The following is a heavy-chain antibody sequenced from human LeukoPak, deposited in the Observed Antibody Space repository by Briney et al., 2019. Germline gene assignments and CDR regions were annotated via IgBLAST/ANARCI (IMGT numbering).Heavy chain of an antibody. D-gene: IGHD2-15*01. CDR2: ISWDGGAT. CDR3: TKVARNCSWPYFDS. Sequence: GGSLRLSCAASRFTFDDYSIHWVRQPPGKGLEWISLISWDGGATYYADSVKGRFTVSRDKSKNSLFLQMNSVITEDTAFYYCTKVARNCSWPYFDSWGQGTLVTVSS. V-gene: IGHV3-43*01. CDR1: RFTFDDYS. J-gene: IGHJ4*02.